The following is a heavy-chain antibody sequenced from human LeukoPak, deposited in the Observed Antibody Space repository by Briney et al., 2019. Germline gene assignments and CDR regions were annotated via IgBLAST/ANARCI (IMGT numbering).Heavy chain of an antibody. CDR1: GFTFSSYC. V-gene: IGHV3-33*01. CDR2: IWYDGSNK. J-gene: IGHJ4*02. CDR3: ARFPENYDSTGYPDY. D-gene: IGHD3-22*01. Sequence: GGSLRLSCVVSGFTFSSYCMHWVRQAPGKGLEWVAFIWYDGSNKYYADSEKGRIDGSNKYYAHSVKGRFTISRDNSKNTLYLEMNSLRAEDTAVYYCARFPENYDSTGYPDYWGQGTLVTVSS.